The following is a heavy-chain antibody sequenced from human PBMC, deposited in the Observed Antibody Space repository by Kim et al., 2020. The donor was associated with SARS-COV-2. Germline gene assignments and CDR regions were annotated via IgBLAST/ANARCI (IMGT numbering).Heavy chain of an antibody. Sequence: SVKVSCKASGGTFSSYAISWVRQAPGQGLEWMGGIIPIFGTANYAQKFQGRVTITADESTSTAYMELSSLRSEDTAVYYCARVTGFYYDSSGYYVDYRGQGTLVTVSS. CDR3: ARVTGFYYDSSGYYVDY. CDR2: IIPIFGTA. D-gene: IGHD3-22*01. CDR1: GGTFSSYA. V-gene: IGHV1-69*13. J-gene: IGHJ4*02.